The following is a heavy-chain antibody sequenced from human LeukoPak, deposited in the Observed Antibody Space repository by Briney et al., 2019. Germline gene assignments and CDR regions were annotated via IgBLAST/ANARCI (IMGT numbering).Heavy chain of an antibody. V-gene: IGHV4-59*12. CDR3: ARDREVRGVIDY. Sequence: PSETLSLTCTVSGGSISSYYWSWIRQPPGKGLEWIGYIYYSGSTNYNPSLKSRVTISVDTSKNQFSLKLSSVTAADTAVYYCARDREVRGVIDYWGQGTLVTVSS. CDR1: GGSISSYY. CDR2: IYYSGST. J-gene: IGHJ4*02. D-gene: IGHD3-10*01.